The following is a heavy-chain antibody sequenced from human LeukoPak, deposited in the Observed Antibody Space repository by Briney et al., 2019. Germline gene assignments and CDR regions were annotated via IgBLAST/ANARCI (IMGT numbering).Heavy chain of an antibody. D-gene: IGHD4-17*01. V-gene: IGHV4-59*01. J-gene: IGHJ2*01. CDR1: GGSISSYY. Sequence: SETLSLTCTVSGGSISSYYWSWIRQPPGKGLEWIGYISYSGTTNYNPSLKSRVTISVDTSKNQFSLKLSSVTAADTAVYYCARGGYGDYELLPDIPRKWYFDLWGRGTLVTVSS. CDR3: ARGGYGDYELLPDIPRKWYFDL. CDR2: ISYSGTT.